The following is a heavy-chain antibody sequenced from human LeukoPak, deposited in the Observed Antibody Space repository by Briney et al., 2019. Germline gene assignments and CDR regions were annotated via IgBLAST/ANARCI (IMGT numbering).Heavy chain of an antibody. CDR3: ARIYHYYDSGSYMFDY. D-gene: IGHD3-10*01. J-gene: IGHJ4*02. CDR1: GFTFSSYW. CDR2: IKQDGSDK. V-gene: IGHV3-7*01. Sequence: GGSLRLSCAASGFTFSSYWMSWVRQTPGKGLEWVANIKQDGSDKYYVDSVKGRFTISRDNAKNSLYLQMNTLRGEDRAVYYCARIYHYYDSGSYMFDYWGQGTLVTVSS.